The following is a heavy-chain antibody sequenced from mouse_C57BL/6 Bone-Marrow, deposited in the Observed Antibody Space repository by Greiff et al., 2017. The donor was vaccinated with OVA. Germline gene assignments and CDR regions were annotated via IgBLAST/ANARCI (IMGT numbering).Heavy chain of an antibody. D-gene: IGHD3-3*01. CDR1: GFTFSSYG. CDR3: ARQGT. Sequence: EVQLKESGGDLVKPGGSLKLSCAASGFTFSSYGMSWVRQTPDKRLEWVATISSGGSYTYYPDSVKGRFTISRDNAKNTLYLQMSSLKSEDTAMYYCARQGTRGQGTLVTVSA. CDR2: ISSGGSYT. J-gene: IGHJ3*01. V-gene: IGHV5-6*01.